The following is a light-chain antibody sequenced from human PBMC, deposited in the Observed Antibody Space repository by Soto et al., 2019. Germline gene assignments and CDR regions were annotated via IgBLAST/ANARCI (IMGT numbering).Light chain of an antibody. J-gene: IGLJ2*01. CDR2: ANS. Sequence: QSALTQPPSVSGAPGQRVTISCTGSSSNIGAGYDVHWYRQLPGTAPKLLIYANSDRPSGVPERFSGSRSGTSASLAITGLQAEDEADYYCQSYDSSLSGSTVFGGGTKLTVL. CDR3: QSYDSSLSGSTV. V-gene: IGLV1-40*01. CDR1: SSNIGAGYD.